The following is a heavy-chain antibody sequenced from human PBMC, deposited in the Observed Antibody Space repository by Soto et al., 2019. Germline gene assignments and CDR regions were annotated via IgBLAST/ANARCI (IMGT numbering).Heavy chain of an antibody. V-gene: IGHV3-9*01. J-gene: IGHJ6*03. D-gene: IGHD3-3*01. Sequence: EVQLVESGGGLVQPGRSLRLSCAASGFTFDDYAMHWVRQAPGKGLEWVSGISWNSGSIGYADSVKGRFTISRDNAKNSLYLQMNSLRAEDTALYYCAKEEATVDFWSGYYTLFDNYMDVWGKGTTVTVSS. CDR3: AKEEATVDFWSGYYTLFDNYMDV. CDR2: ISWNSGSI. CDR1: GFTFDDYA.